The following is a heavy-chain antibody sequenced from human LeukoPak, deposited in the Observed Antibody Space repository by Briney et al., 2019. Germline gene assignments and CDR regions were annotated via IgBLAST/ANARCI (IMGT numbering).Heavy chain of an antibody. CDR1: GFTFSSYG. CDR3: ARGGLWKGLGWFDP. D-gene: IGHD3-3*01. Sequence: GRSLRLSCAASGFTFSSYGMRWVRQAPGKGLEWVAVIWYDGSNKYYADSVKGRFTISRDNSKNTLYLQMNSLRAEDTAVCYCARGGLWKGLGWFDPWGQGTLVTVSS. V-gene: IGHV3-33*01. CDR2: IWYDGSNK. J-gene: IGHJ5*02.